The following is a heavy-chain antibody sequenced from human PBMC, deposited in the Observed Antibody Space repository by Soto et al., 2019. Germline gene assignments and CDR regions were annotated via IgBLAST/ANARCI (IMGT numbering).Heavy chain of an antibody. CDR3: ASEDRGGDAFDI. J-gene: IGHJ3*02. CDR2: ISYDGSNK. V-gene: IGHV3-30*04. CDR1: GFTFSSYA. Sequence: GGSLRLSCAASGFTFSSYAMHWVRQAPGKGLEWVAVISYDGSNKYYADSVKGRFTISRDNSKNTLYLQMNSLRAEDTAVYYCASEDRGGDAFDIWGQGTMVTVSS. D-gene: IGHD3-10*01.